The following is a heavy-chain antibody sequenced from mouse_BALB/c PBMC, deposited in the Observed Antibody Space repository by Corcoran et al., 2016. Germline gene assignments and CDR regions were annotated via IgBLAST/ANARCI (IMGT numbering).Heavy chain of an antibody. Sequence: EIHLQRCGPELVKTGASVSMSCKASGYTFTSYVMHWVKQKPGQGIEWIGYINPYIDGPKYNEKFKGKATLTSDKSSSTAYMELSSLTSEDTAVYYCAKEEKRIYGYAFAYWGQGTLVTVSA. CDR1: GYTFTSYV. CDR2: INPYIDGP. J-gene: IGHJ3*01. CDR3: AKEEKRIYGYAFAY. V-gene: IGHV1S136*01. D-gene: IGHD1-2*01.